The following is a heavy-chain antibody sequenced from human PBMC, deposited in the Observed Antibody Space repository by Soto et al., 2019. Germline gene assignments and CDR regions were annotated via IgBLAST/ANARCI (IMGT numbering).Heavy chain of an antibody. J-gene: IGHJ4*02. CDR2: IWYDGSNK. Sequence: QVQLVESGGGVVQPGRSLRLSCAASGFTFSTYGMHWVRRAPGKGLEWVAVIWYDGSNKYYSDSVRGRFTISRDNSKNTLYLQMNSLRAEDTAVYYCARDSLSGSYYLDYWGQGTLVTVS. D-gene: IGHD1-26*01. CDR1: GFTFSTYG. V-gene: IGHV3-33*04. CDR3: ARDSLSGSYYLDY.